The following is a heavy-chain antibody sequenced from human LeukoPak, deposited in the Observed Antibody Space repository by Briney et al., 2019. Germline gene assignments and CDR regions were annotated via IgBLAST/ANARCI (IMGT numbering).Heavy chain of an antibody. CDR2: IWYDGTNK. CDR3: ARLGSYCSSTSCYYIDF. J-gene: IGHJ4*02. V-gene: IGHV3-33*01. CDR1: GFTFNNYG. D-gene: IGHD2-2*01. Sequence: PGKSLRLSCAASGFTFNNYGMHWVRQAPGKGLEWVAVIWYDGTNKDYADSVKGRFAISRDNSKNTLYLQMNGLRAEDTAVYYCARLGSYCSSTSCYYIDFWGQGTLVTVSS.